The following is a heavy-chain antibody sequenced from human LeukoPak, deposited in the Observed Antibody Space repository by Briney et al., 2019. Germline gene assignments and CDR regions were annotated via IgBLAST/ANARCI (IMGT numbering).Heavy chain of an antibody. Sequence: ASVKVSCKASGYTFTGYYMHWVRQAPGQGLEWMGWINPNSGGTNYAQKFQGRVTMTRDTSISTAYMELSRLRSDDTAVYYCARDARDYDSSGYLNYWGQGTLVTVSS. CDR3: ARDARDYDSSGYLNY. CDR2: INPNSGGT. V-gene: IGHV1-2*02. CDR1: GYTFTGYY. J-gene: IGHJ4*02. D-gene: IGHD3-22*01.